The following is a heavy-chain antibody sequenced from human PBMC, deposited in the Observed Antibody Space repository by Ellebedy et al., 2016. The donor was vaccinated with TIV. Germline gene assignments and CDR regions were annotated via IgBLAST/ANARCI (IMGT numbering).Heavy chain of an antibody. J-gene: IGHJ4*02. D-gene: IGHD4-23*01. CDR3: AREIIYGGYYFDY. CDR2: IWSDGTTK. Sequence: GESLKISXAASGFTFSSYGMHWVRQAPGKGLEWVAVIWSDGTTKYYSDSVKGRFTISRDNSKNTPYLQMNSLRDEDTAVYYCAREIIYGGYYFDYWGQGTLITVSS. V-gene: IGHV3-33*01. CDR1: GFTFSSYG.